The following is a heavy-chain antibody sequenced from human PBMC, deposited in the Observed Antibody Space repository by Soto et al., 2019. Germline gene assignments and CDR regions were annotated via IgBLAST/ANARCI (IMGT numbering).Heavy chain of an antibody. J-gene: IGHJ4*02. V-gene: IGHV1-3*01. CDR2: INAGNGNT. D-gene: IGHD3-16*01. CDR1: GYTFTSYA. CDR3: ARGEFLSYDDY. Sequence: ASVKVSCKASGYTFTSYAMHWVRQAPGQRLEWMGWINAGNGNTKYSQKFQGRVTITRDTSASTAYMELGSLRSEDTAVYYCARGEFLSYDDYWGQGTLVTVSS.